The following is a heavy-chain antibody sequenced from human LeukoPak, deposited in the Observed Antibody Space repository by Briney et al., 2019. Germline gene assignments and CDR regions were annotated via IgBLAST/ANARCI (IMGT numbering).Heavy chain of an antibody. CDR2: INPNSGGT. J-gene: IGHJ4*02. D-gene: IGHD3-3*01. CDR3: ARVRTPNDFWSGFGSFDY. V-gene: IGHV1-2*02. Sequence: ASVKVSCKASGYTFTGYYMHWVRQAPGQGLEWMGWINPNSGGTNYAQKFQGRVTMTRDTSISTAYMELSRLRSDDTAVYYCARVRTPNDFWSGFGSFDYWGQGTLVTVSS. CDR1: GYTFTGYY.